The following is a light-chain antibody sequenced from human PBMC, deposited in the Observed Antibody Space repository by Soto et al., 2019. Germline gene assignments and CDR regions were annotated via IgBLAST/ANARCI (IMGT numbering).Light chain of an antibody. CDR2: KAS. CDR1: QSISTW. J-gene: IGKJ1*01. Sequence: DLQMTQSPSTLSASVGDRVTITCRASQSISTWLAWHQQKPGKAPKLLISKASSLESGVPSRFSGSGSGTEFTLTISSLQPDDFATYYCQQYNSYSRTFGQGTKVDIK. CDR3: QQYNSYSRT. V-gene: IGKV1-5*03.